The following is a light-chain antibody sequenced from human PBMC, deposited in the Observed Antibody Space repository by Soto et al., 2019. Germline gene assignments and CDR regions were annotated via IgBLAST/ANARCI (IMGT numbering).Light chain of an antibody. CDR1: QVISSW. Sequence: DIQMTQSPSSVSASVGDRVTITCRASQVISSWLAWYQQKPGKAPKLLIYAASSLQSGVPSRFSGSGSGTDFTLTISSLQTEDFATYYCQQANTFPLTYGGGTKVEIK. CDR2: AAS. J-gene: IGKJ4*01. V-gene: IGKV1D-12*01. CDR3: QQANTFPLT.